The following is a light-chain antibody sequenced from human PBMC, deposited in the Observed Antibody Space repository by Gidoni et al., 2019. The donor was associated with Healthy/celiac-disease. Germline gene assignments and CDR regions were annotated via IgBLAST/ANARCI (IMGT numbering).Light chain of an antibody. CDR2: GAS. CDR1: QRVSSSY. V-gene: IGKV3-20*01. Sequence: MVLTQSPGTLSLSPGERATLSCRASQRVSSSYLAWYQQKPGQAPRLLIYGASSRATGIPDRFSGSGSGTDFTLTISRLEPEDFAVYYCQQYGSSPPRITFGPGTKVDIK. J-gene: IGKJ3*01. CDR3: QQYGSSPPRIT.